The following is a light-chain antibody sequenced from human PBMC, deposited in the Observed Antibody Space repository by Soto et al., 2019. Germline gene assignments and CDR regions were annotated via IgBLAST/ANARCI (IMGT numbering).Light chain of an antibody. CDR1: QSISSW. J-gene: IGKJ1*01. CDR2: DAS. V-gene: IGKV1-5*01. CDR3: QEYNSYSGT. Sequence: DIQMTQSPLTLSASVGDRVTITCRASQSISSWLAWYQQKPGKAPKLLIYDASSLESGVPSRFSGSGSGTEFTLTINSLQPADFATYYCQEYNSYSGTFGQGTKVEIK.